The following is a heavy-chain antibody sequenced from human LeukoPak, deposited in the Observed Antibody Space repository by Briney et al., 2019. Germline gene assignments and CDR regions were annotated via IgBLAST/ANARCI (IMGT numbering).Heavy chain of an antibody. CDR1: GYTFTSYY. Sequence: ASVKVSCKASGYTFTSYYMHWVRQAPGQGLEWMGIINPSGGSTSYAQKFQGRVTMTRDTSTSTVYMELSSLRSEDTAVYYCARGPLPGYSSSWYWKLYYFDYWGQGTLVTVSS. J-gene: IGHJ4*02. V-gene: IGHV1-46*01. CDR3: ARGPLPGYSSSWYWKLYYFDY. D-gene: IGHD6-13*01. CDR2: INPSGGST.